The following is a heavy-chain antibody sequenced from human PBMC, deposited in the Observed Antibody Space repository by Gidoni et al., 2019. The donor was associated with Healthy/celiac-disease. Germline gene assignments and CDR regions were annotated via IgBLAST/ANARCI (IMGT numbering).Heavy chain of an antibody. J-gene: IGHJ4*02. V-gene: IGHV3-7*03. CDR3: ARHGGDGYNHGFDY. D-gene: IGHD3-16*01. CDR2: IKQDGSEK. Sequence: VESGGGLVQPGGSLRLSCAASGFTFSSYWMSWVRQAPGKGLEWVANIKQDGSEKYYVDSVKGRFTISRDNAKNSLYLQMNSLRAEDTAVYYCARHGGDGYNHGFDYWGQGTLVTVSS. CDR1: GFTFSSYW.